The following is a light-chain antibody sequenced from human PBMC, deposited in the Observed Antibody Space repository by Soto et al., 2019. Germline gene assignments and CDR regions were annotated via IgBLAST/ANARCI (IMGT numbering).Light chain of an antibody. V-gene: IGLV2-14*01. CDR3: SSYTSSSTLV. Sequence: QSVLTQPASVSGSPGQSITISCTRTSSDVGGYNYVSWYQQHPGKAPKLMIYDVSNRPSGVSNRFSGSKSGNTASLTISGLQAEDEADYYCSSYTSSSTLVFGTGTKATVL. CDR1: SSDVGGYNY. CDR2: DVS. J-gene: IGLJ1*01.